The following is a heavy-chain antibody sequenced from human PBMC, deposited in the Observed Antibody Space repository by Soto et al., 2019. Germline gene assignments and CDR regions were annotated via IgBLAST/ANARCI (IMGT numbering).Heavy chain of an antibody. CDR3: ARAISLYALPDAFDV. Sequence: GGSLRLSCAASGFPFSNYAMHWVRQAPGKGLEWVAVISYDGSSQYNSDSVKGRLIISRDNSKDTLFLEMNNLRVEDTAVYYCARAISLYALPDAFDVWGQGTMVTVSS. CDR2: ISYDGSSQ. D-gene: IGHD2-8*01. J-gene: IGHJ3*01. CDR1: GFPFSNYA. V-gene: IGHV3-30-3*01.